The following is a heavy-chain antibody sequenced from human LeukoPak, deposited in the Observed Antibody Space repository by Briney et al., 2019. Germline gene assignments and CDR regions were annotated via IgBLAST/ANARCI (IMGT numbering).Heavy chain of an antibody. Sequence: EASVKVSCKASGYTFTSYGISWVRQAPGQGLEWMGWISAYNGNTNYAQKLQGRVTMTTDTSTSTAYMELRSLRSDDTAVYYCARDHYYDSSGYLYYFDYWGQGTLVTVSS. J-gene: IGHJ4*02. D-gene: IGHD3-22*01. CDR1: GYTFTSYG. V-gene: IGHV1-18*01. CDR2: ISAYNGNT. CDR3: ARDHYYDSSGYLYYFDY.